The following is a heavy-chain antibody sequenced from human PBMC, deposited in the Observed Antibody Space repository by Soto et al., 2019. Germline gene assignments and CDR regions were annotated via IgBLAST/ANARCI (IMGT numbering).Heavy chain of an antibody. CDR3: ARLPRECNKTSCYYADD. V-gene: IGHV5-51*01. D-gene: IGHD3-3*01. CDR1: GYDFNTNW. Sequence: GESLKISCRGSGYDFNTNWFGWVRQLPWRGLEWLGLMYPGDSDTRYNPSLQGHVTLSVDVTVSTAFLQWRSLETSDTGMYFCARLPRECNKTSCYYADDWGQGTQVTVSS. J-gene: IGHJ4*02. CDR2: MYPGDSDT.